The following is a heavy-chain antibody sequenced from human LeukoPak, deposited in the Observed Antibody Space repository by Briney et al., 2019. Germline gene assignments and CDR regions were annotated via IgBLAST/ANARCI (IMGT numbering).Heavy chain of an antibody. CDR1: GFTFSTHG. J-gene: IGHJ4*02. Sequence: GGSLRLSCAGSGFTFSTHGMNWVRQAPGKGLEWVSGVTPSGDPTYYADSVKGRFIISRDNSKNTMYLQMNSLRAEDTAVYYCARDLHSSSWYYFDYWGQGTLVTVSS. V-gene: IGHV3-23*01. CDR2: VTPSGDPT. CDR3: ARDLHSSSWYYFDY. D-gene: IGHD6-13*01.